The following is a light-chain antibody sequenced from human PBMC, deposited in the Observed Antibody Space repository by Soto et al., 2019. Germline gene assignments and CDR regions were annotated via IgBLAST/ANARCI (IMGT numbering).Light chain of an antibody. CDR2: DND. Sequence: QSVLTQPPSASGTPGQRVTISCSGSSSNIASSPVNWYQQVPGTAPKLLIYDNDQRESGVSDRLSGSKSGTSASLAISGLQSEYEADYYCAAWDDSVNGWVFGGGTQLTVL. V-gene: IGLV1-44*01. J-gene: IGLJ7*01. CDR1: SSNIASSP. CDR3: AAWDDSVNGWV.